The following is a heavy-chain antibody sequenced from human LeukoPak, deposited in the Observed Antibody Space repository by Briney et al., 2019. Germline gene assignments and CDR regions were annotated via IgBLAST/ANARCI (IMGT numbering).Heavy chain of an antibody. V-gene: IGHV3-30*02. D-gene: IGHD6-13*01. CDR1: GFIFSNYG. J-gene: IGHJ4*02. CDR2: IRNDIPKDGINK. Sequence: GESLRLSCTTSGFIFSNYGMHWVRQAPGKGLEWVALIRNDIPKDGINKYYADSVRGRFTLSRDNSKNTVYLQMNSLRVADTAMYYCAKGDSNWGQGTLVTVSS. CDR3: AKGDSN.